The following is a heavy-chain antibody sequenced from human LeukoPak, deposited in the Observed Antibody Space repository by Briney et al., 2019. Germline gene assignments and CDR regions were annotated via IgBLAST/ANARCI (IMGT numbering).Heavy chain of an antibody. D-gene: IGHD3-22*01. Sequence: GGSLRLSCAASRFIFNNYGLIWVRQAPGKGLEWVSAISNDGGGTNYADFVRGRFTITRDNSKNTLFLQMNSLRAEDTALYYCAKGSSGYFTDLWGQGTLVTVSS. V-gene: IGHV3-23*01. J-gene: IGHJ5*02. CDR3: AKGSSGYFTDL. CDR2: ISNDGGGT. CDR1: RFIFNNYG.